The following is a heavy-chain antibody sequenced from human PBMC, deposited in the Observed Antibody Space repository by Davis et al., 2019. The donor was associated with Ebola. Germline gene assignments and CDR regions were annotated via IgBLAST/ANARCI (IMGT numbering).Heavy chain of an antibody. Sequence: GESLKISCAASGFTVSSNYMSWVRQAPGKGLEWVSVIYSGGSTYYADSVKGRFTISRDNSKNTLYLQMNSLRTEDTAVYYCARGDYYDSSGGFDPWGQGTLVTVSS. D-gene: IGHD3-22*01. CDR1: GFTVSSNY. CDR3: ARGDYYDSSGGFDP. CDR2: IYSGGST. J-gene: IGHJ5*02. V-gene: IGHV3-53*01.